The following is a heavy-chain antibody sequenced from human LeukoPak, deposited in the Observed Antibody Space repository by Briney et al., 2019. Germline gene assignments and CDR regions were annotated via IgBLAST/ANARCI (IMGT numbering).Heavy chain of an antibody. J-gene: IGHJ4*02. Sequence: GGSLRLSCAASGFTFSSYWMHWVRQAPGKGLVWVSRINTDGSSTSYADSVKGRFAISRDNAKNTLYLQMNSLRAEDTAVYYCARGAPEYSSSSVDYWGQGTLVTVSS. V-gene: IGHV3-74*01. CDR1: GFTFSSYW. CDR3: ARGAPEYSSSSVDY. CDR2: INTDGSST. D-gene: IGHD6-6*01.